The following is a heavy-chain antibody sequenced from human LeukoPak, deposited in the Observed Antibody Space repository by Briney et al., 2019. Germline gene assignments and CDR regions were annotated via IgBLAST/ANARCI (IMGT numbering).Heavy chain of an antibody. V-gene: IGHV4-59*08. D-gene: IGHD6-13*01. Sequence: SETLSLTCTVSGGSISSYYWSWIRQPPGKGLEWIGYIYYSGSTNYNPSLKSRVTISVDTSKNQFSLKLSSVTAADTAVYYCARHVPLTGSSWYWGFDYWGQGTLVTVSS. J-gene: IGHJ4*02. CDR1: GGSISSYY. CDR2: IYYSGST. CDR3: ARHVPLTGSSWYWGFDY.